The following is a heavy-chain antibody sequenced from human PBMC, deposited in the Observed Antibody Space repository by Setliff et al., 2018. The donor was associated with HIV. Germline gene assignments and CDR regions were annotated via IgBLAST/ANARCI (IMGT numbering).Heavy chain of an antibody. CDR1: GFTFSSYS. CDR2: ISSSGHMV. V-gene: IGHV3-48*04. D-gene: IGHD3-10*01. Sequence: GGSLRLSCAASGFTFSSYSMNWVRQAPGKGLEWISYISSSGHMVKYADSVEGRFTISRDNDKNSLYLQINSLRAEDTATYYCARETGSGSFYVYWGQGTQVTVSS. J-gene: IGHJ4*02. CDR3: ARETGSGSFYVY.